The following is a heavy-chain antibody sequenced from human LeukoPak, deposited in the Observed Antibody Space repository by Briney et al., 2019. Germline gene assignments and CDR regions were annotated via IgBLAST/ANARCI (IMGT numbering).Heavy chain of an antibody. V-gene: IGHV3-7*01. CDR2: IKPDGSHV. CDR1: GFTFSTYC. CDR3: AREGRLLGAFDR. Sequence: GGSLRLSCAASGFTFSTYCMNWVRQAPGKGLEWVTDIKPDGSHVSYVDSVKGRFSISRDNAQNSLYLQVSSLRAEATAIYYCAREGRLLGAFDRWGRGTMVSVSS. J-gene: IGHJ3*01.